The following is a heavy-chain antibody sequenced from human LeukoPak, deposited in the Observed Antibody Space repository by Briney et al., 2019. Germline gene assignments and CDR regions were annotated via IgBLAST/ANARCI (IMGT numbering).Heavy chain of an antibody. CDR2: IKSKTDGGTT. J-gene: IGHJ3*02. V-gene: IGHV3-15*01. CDR1: GFTFSSYS. Sequence: GGSLRLSCAASGFTFSSYSMNWVRQAPGKGLEWVGRIKSKTDGGTTDYAAPVKGRFTISRDDSKNTLYLQMNSLKTEDTAVYYCTTAAGNDAFDIWGQGTMVTVSS. CDR3: TTAAGNDAFDI. D-gene: IGHD6-13*01.